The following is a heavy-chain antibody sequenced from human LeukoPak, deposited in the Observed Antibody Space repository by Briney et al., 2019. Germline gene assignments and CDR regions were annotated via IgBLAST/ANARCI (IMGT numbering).Heavy chain of an antibody. CDR2: IYYSGST. J-gene: IGHJ4*02. D-gene: IGHD4-17*01. Sequence: SETLSLTCTVSGGSISSYHWTWIRQPPGKGLEWIGYIYYSGSTNYNPSLKSRVTMSIDTSKNQFSLKLSSVTAADTAIYYCANYGAYVAKYWGQGTLVTVSS. V-gene: IGHV4-59*01. CDR1: GGSISSYH. CDR3: ANYGAYVAKY.